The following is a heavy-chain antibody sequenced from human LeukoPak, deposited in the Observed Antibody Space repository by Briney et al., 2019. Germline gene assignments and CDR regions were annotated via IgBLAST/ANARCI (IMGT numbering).Heavy chain of an antibody. CDR3: ASHGFTGYCSGGSCYSSDY. Sequence: GGSLRLSCAASGFTFSSYGMHWVRQAPGKGLEWVAVISYDGSNKYYADSVKGRFTISRDNSKNTLYLQMNSLRAEDTAVYYCASHGFTGYCSGGSCYSSDYWGQGTLVTVSS. V-gene: IGHV3-30*03. J-gene: IGHJ4*02. D-gene: IGHD2-15*01. CDR1: GFTFSSYG. CDR2: ISYDGSNK.